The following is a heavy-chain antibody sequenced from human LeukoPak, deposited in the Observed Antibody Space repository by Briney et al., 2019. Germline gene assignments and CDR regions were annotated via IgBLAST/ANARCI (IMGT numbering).Heavy chain of an antibody. CDR2: ISWNSGSI. J-gene: IGHJ4*02. V-gene: IGHV3-9*03. CDR1: GFTFDDYA. CDR3: AKDGYGGNSGYFDY. Sequence: GRSLRLSCAASGFTFDDYAMHWVRQAPGKGLEWVSGISWNSGSIGYADSVKGRFTISKDNAKNSLYLQMNSLRAEDMALYYCAKDGYGGNSGYFDYWGQGTLVTVSS. D-gene: IGHD4-23*01.